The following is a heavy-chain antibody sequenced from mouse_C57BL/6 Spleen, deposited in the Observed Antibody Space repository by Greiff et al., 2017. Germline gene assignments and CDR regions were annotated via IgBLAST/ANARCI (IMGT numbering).Heavy chain of an antibody. CDR3: TREGGYYGSSVYFDY. CDR2: ISSGGAYI. D-gene: IGHD1-1*01. J-gene: IGHJ2*01. Sequence: EVKLVESGEGLVKPGGSLKLSCAASGFTFSSYAMSWVRQTPEKRLEWVAYISSGGAYIYYADTVKGRFTISRDNARNTLYLQMSSLKSEDTAMYYCTREGGYYGSSVYFDYWGQGTTLTVSS. V-gene: IGHV5-9-1*02. CDR1: GFTFSSYA.